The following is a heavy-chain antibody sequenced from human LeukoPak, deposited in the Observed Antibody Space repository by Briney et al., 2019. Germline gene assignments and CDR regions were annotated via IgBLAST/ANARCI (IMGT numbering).Heavy chain of an antibody. D-gene: IGHD4-17*01. V-gene: IGHV3-9*01. Sequence: GGSLRLSCAASGFTFDDYAMHWVRQAPGKGLEWVSGISWNSGSIGYADSVKGRFTISRDNAKNSLYLQMNSLRAEDTALYYCAKDPTHDCGDYDETFDYWGQGTLVTVSS. CDR2: ISWNSGSI. CDR1: GFTFDDYA. CDR3: AKDPTHDCGDYDETFDY. J-gene: IGHJ4*02.